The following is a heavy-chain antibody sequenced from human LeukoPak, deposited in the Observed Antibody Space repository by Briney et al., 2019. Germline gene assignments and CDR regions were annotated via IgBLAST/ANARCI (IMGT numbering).Heavy chain of an antibody. CDR3: AREPLGATHYANLDY. D-gene: IGHD1-26*01. J-gene: IGHJ4*02. V-gene: IGHV3-53*01. CDR2: IYSNGRT. Sequence: PGGSLRLSCAASGFTVSNNYMRWVRQAPGKGLEWVSLIYSNGRTDYTDSVKGRFSISRDNSKNTMYLQMNSLRAEDTAVYYCAREPLGATHYANLDYWGQGTLVTVSS. CDR1: GFTVSNNY.